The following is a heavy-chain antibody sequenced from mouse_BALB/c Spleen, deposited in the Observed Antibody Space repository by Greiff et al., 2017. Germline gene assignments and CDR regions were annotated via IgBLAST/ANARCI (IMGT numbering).Heavy chain of an antibody. Sequence: EVQVVESGGGLVQPGGSRKLSCAASGFTFSSFGMHWVRQAPEKGLEWVAYISSGSSTIYYADTVKGRFTISRDNPKNTLFLQMTSLRSEDTAMYYCARPTGTWSWFAYWGQGTLVTVSA. J-gene: IGHJ3*01. D-gene: IGHD4-1*02. CDR3: ARPTGTWSWFAY. CDR2: ISSGSSTI. CDR1: GFTFSSFG. V-gene: IGHV5-17*02.